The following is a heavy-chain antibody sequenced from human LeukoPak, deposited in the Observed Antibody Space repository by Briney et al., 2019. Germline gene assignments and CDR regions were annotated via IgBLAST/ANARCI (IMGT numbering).Heavy chain of an antibody. CDR2: INPSTGGT. Sequence: ASVKVSCKASGYTFTTYYMHWVRQAPGQGLQWMGWINPSTGGTKYAQNFQGRVTMTRDTSITTAYMELSRLTYDDTGVYYCARQYCGGDCYNPWGQGTLVIVAS. D-gene: IGHD2-21*02. CDR1: GYTFTTYY. V-gene: IGHV1-2*02. CDR3: ARQYCGGDCYNP. J-gene: IGHJ5*02.